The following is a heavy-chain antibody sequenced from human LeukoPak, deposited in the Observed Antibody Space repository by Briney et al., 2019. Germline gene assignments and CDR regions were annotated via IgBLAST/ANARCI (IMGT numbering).Heavy chain of an antibody. J-gene: IGHJ4*02. CDR3: ARPRELNYDYGDYGFDY. CDR1: GGSISSSSYY. CDR2: IYYSGST. Sequence: SETLPLTCTVSGGSISSSSYYWGWIRQPPGKGLEWIGNIYYSGSTYYNPSLKSRVTISLDTSKNQFSLKLNSVTAADTAVYYCARPRELNYDYGDYGFDYWGQGTLVTVSS. V-gene: IGHV4-39*07. D-gene: IGHD4-17*01.